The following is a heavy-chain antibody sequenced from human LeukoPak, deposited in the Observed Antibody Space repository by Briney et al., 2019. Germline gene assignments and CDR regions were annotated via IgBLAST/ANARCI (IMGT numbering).Heavy chain of an antibody. J-gene: IGHJ4*02. CDR3: AREGYSSGPVGDY. D-gene: IGHD6-19*01. CDR1: GFTVSSNY. Sequence: GGSLRLSCAASGFTVSSNYMSWVRQAPGKGLEWVSVIYSGGSTYYADSVKGRFTISRDNSKNTLYLQMNSLRAEDTAVYYCAREGYSSGPVGDYWGQGTLVTVSS. CDR2: IYSGGST. V-gene: IGHV3-53*01.